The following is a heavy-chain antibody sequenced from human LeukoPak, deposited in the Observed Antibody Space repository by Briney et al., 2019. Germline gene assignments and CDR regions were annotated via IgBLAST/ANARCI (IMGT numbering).Heavy chain of an antibody. V-gene: IGHV3-48*03. CDR2: ISSSGSTI. D-gene: IGHD5-18*01. J-gene: IGHJ4*02. CDR3: ARDAAMAGFDY. Sequence: PGGSLRLSCAASGFTFSSYEMNWVRQAPGKGLEWVSYISSSGSTIYYADSVKGRFTISRDNAKNSLYLQVNSLRAEDTAVYYCARDAAMAGFDYWGQGTLVTVSS. CDR1: GFTFSSYE.